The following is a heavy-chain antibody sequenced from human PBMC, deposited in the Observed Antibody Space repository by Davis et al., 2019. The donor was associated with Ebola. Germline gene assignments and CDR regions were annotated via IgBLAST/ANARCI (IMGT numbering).Heavy chain of an antibody. J-gene: IGHJ5*02. Sequence: PSETLSLTCTVSGASISGYSWNWIRQSPVKGMEFIGFVYNTGSPSYNPSLKSRVTMSVDTSKNQFSLKLSSVTAADTAVYYCARGGGNWNDWFDPWGQGTLVTVSS. D-gene: IGHD1-1*01. CDR2: VYNTGSP. CDR3: ARGGGNWNDWFDP. CDR1: GASISGYS. V-gene: IGHV4-59*12.